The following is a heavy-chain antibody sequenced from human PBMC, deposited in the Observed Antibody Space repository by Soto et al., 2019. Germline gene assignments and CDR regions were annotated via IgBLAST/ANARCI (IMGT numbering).Heavy chain of an antibody. J-gene: IGHJ4*02. Sequence: QVQLVQSGAEVQKPGSSVKVSCKASGGTFSSYAISWVRQAPGQGLEWMGGIIPIFGTANYAQKFQGRVTITADESTSTAYMELSSLRSEDTAVYYCARDKGYYGSGSYYPFDYWGQGTLVTVSS. V-gene: IGHV1-69*01. D-gene: IGHD3-10*01. CDR3: ARDKGYYGSGSYYPFDY. CDR1: GGTFSSYA. CDR2: IIPIFGTA.